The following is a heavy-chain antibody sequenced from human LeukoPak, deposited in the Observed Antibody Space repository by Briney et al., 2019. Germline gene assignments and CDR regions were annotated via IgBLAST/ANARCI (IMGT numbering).Heavy chain of an antibody. V-gene: IGHV6-1*01. Sequence: SQTLSLTCAISGDSVSSNSAAWNRIRQSPSRGLEWLGRTYYRSKWYNDYAVSVKSRITINPDTSRNHFSLQLNSVTPEDTAMYHCARGLSGTIDYWGQGTLVTVSS. CDR2: TYYRSKWYN. J-gene: IGHJ4*02. CDR3: ARGLSGTIDY. D-gene: IGHD1-26*01. CDR1: GDSVSSNSAA.